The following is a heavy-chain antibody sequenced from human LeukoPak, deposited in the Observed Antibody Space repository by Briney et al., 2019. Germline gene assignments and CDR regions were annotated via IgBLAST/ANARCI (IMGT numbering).Heavy chain of an antibody. CDR2: IIPIFGTA. J-gene: IGHJ4*02. CDR3: ARGPYDFWSGYYDY. D-gene: IGHD3-3*01. Sequence: SVKVSCKASGYTFTSYGISWVRQAPGQGLEWMGGIIPIFGTANYAQKFQGRVTITADESTSTAYMELSSLRSEDTAVYYCARGPYDFWSGYYDYWGQGTLVTVSS. CDR1: GYTFTSYG. V-gene: IGHV1-69*13.